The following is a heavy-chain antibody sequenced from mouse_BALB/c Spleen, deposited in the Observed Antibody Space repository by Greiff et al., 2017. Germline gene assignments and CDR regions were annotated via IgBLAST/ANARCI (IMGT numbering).Heavy chain of an antibody. D-gene: IGHD3-2*01. CDR1: GFNIKDYY. V-gene: IGHV14-4*02. J-gene: IGHJ3*01. Sequence: EVKLVESGAELVRSGASVKLSCTASGFNIKDYYMHWVKQRPEQGLEWIGWIDPENGDTEYAPKFQGKATMTADTSSNTAYLQLSSLTSEDTAVYYCNPLDSSGYGDYWGQGTLVTVSA. CDR3: NPLDSSGYGDY. CDR2: IDPENGDT.